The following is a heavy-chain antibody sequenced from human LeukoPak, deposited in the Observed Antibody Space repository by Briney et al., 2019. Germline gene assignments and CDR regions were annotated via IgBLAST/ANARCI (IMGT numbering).Heavy chain of an antibody. CDR1: GFTVSMYW. D-gene: IGHD3-3*01. J-gene: IGHJ4*02. CDR3: AKDFLEWLYF. Sequence: GGSLRLSCAASGFTVSMYWMSWVRQAPGKGLEWVAVISYDGSNKYYADSVKGRFTISRDNSKNTLYLQMNSLRAEDTAVYYCAKDFLEWLYFWGQGTLVTVSS. V-gene: IGHV3-30*18. CDR2: ISYDGSNK.